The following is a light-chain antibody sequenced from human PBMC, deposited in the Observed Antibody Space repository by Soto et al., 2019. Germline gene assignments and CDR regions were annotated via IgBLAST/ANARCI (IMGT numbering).Light chain of an antibody. Sequence: DIPMTQSPSSLSASVGDRVTITCRASQSITTYLNWYRQKPGKAPKLLLYAASSLQSGVPSRFSGRGSETEFTLSISSLQPEDFATYVCQQIYSAPLTFGGGTKVEIK. J-gene: IGKJ4*01. CDR3: QQIYSAPLT. CDR1: QSITTY. V-gene: IGKV1-39*01. CDR2: AAS.